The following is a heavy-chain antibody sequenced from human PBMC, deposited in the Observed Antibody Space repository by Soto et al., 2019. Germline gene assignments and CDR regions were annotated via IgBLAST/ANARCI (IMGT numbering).Heavy chain of an antibody. D-gene: IGHD2-21*02. CDR2: ISSSGSTI. J-gene: IGHJ6*02. V-gene: IGHV3-11*01. Sequence: GGSLRLSCAASGFTFSDYYMSWIRQAPGKGLEWVSYISSSGSTIYYADSVKGRFTISRDNAKNSLYLQMNSLRAEDTSVCYCARDGVRGSYGGCDCYCYYYYCIDVWGQGTTVTVSS. CDR1: GFTFSDYY. CDR3: ARDGVRGSYGGCDCYCYYYYCIDV.